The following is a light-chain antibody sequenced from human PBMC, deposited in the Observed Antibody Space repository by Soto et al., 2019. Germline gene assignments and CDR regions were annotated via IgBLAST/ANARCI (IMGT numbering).Light chain of an antibody. Sequence: DIQMTQSPSSLSASVGDRVTITCQASQRISTYLIWYQQKPGKAPKLLIYATSSLQSGVPSRFSGSGSGTDFTLTISSLQPEDFATYYCQQSYSTPPGTFGQGTKVDI. CDR1: QRISTY. V-gene: IGKV1-39*01. CDR3: QQSYSTPPGT. J-gene: IGKJ1*01. CDR2: ATS.